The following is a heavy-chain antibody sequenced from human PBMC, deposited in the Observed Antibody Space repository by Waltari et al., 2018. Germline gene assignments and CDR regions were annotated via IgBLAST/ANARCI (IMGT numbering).Heavy chain of an antibody. D-gene: IGHD1-26*01. CDR2: IKNDGSTT. CDR1: KFTLSNYW. Sequence: EVQLVESGGGLVQPGGSLRLSCAASKFTLSNYWMHWVRQAPGKGLVWVSHIKNDGSTTNYADSVQGRFIISRDNAKNTLYLQMNSLRAEDTAVYYCARASGTYYDAFDVWGQGTMVTVSS. V-gene: IGHV3-74*01. CDR3: ARASGTYYDAFDV. J-gene: IGHJ3*01.